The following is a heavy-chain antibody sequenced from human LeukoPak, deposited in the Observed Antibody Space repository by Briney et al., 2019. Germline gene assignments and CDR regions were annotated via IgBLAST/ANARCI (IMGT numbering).Heavy chain of an antibody. D-gene: IGHD3-22*01. J-gene: IGHJ6*02. Sequence: SETLSLTCTVSGGSISSGGYYWSWIRQHPGKGLEWIGYIYYSGSTHYNPSLKSRVTISVDTSKNQFSLKLSSVTAADTAVYYCARDDSSNYYGMDVWGQGTTVTVSS. CDR2: IYYSGST. V-gene: IGHV4-31*03. CDR1: GGSISSGGYY. CDR3: ARDDSSNYYGMDV.